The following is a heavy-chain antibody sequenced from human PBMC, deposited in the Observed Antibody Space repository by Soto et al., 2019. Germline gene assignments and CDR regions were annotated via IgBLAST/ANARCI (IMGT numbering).Heavy chain of an antibody. CDR1: GFTFSSYG. CDR2: ISYDGSNK. V-gene: IGHV3-30*03. D-gene: IGHD3-22*01. Sequence: GGSLRLSCAASGFTFSSYGMHWVRQAPGKGLEWVAVISYDGSNKYYADSVKGRFTIYRDNSKNMLYLKMNSLRAEDTAVYYCARGGDSSGYYVFWNTQRLFDYWGQGTLVTVSS. J-gene: IGHJ4*02. CDR3: ARGGDSSGYYVFWNTQRLFDY.